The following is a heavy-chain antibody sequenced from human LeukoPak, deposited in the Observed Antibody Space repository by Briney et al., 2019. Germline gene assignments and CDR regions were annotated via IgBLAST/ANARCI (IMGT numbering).Heavy chain of an antibody. J-gene: IGHJ4*02. CDR1: GGSISSSNYY. CDR3: AGVRDGYTLDY. Sequence: SETLSLTCTVSGGSISSSNYYWGWIRQPPGKGLEWIANVYYSGTTYYNPSLKSRVTISVDTSKNQFSLKLSSVTAADTAVYYCAGVRDGYTLDYWGQGTLVTVSS. V-gene: IGHV4-39*07. CDR2: VYYSGTT. D-gene: IGHD5-24*01.